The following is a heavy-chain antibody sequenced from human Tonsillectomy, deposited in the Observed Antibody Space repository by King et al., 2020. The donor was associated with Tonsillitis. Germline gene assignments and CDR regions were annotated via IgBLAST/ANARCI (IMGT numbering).Heavy chain of an antibody. CDR1: GFSLSTSEMC. D-gene: IGHD1-1*01. V-gene: IGHV2-70*01. J-gene: IGHJ3*01. CDR3: AREIITTGAFDV. Sequence: TLQESGPALVKPPQTLTLTCTFSGFSLSTSEMCVSWIRQSPGKALEWLALIDWDDDKYYSTSLKTRLTISKDTSKNQVVLTMTNMDPVDTATYYCAREIITTGAFDVWGRGTLVTVSS. CDR2: IDWDDDK.